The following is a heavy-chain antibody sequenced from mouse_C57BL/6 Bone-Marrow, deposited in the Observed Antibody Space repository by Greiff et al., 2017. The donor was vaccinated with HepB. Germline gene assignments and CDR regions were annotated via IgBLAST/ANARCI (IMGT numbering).Heavy chain of an antibody. CDR2: ISNLACSI. CDR1: GFTFSDYE. CDR3: ARRDAAVWYFDV. J-gene: IGHJ1*03. V-gene: IGHV5-15*01. Sequence: EVQGVESGGGLVQPGGSLKLSCAASGFTFSDYEMAWVRQAPRKGPEWVAFISNLACSIYYADTVTGRTTISRENAKNTLYLEMSSLRSEDTAIYDCARRDAAVWYFDVWGTGTTVTVS.